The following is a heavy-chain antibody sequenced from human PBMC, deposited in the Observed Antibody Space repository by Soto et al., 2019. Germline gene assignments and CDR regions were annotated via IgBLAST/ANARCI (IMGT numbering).Heavy chain of an antibody. CDR2: IYYSGST. V-gene: IGHV4-31*03. Sequence: PSETLSLTCTVSGGSISSGGYYWSWIRQHPGKGLEWIGYIYYSGSTYYNPSLKSRVTISVDTSKNQFSLKLSSVTAADTAVYYCARSDGSGTNYGMDVWGQGTTVTVSS. D-gene: IGHD3-10*01. J-gene: IGHJ6*02. CDR1: GGSISSGGYY. CDR3: ARSDGSGTNYGMDV.